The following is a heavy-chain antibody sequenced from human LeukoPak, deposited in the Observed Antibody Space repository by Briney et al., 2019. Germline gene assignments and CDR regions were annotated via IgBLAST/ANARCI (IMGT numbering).Heavy chain of an antibody. D-gene: IGHD1-26*01. Sequence: GGSLRLSCAASGFTFSSYWMHWVRQAPGKGLLWVSRINSDGSVTTYAVSVKGRFTISRDNAKNTLYLQMNSLRAEDTAVYYCTRATGSFYGLGYWGQGTLVTVSS. CDR2: INSDGSVT. CDR1: GFTFSSYW. J-gene: IGHJ4*02. CDR3: TRATGSFYGLGY. V-gene: IGHV3-74*01.